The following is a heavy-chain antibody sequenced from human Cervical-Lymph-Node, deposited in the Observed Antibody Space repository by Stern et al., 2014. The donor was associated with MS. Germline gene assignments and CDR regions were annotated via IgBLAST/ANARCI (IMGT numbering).Heavy chain of an antibody. Sequence: SGPVLVKPTETVTLTCTISGLSLSNARMGVTWIRQPPGKALEWLAHVFSNDEKSYNTSLESRLTISQDTSQSQVVLTMTNMEPVDTATYYCARIPYCTNGVCSLWDYFFDLWGQGILVTVSS. D-gene: IGHD2-8*01. CDR3: ARIPYCTNGVCSLWDYFFDL. V-gene: IGHV2-26*03. J-gene: IGHJ4*02. CDR1: GLSLSNARMG. CDR2: VFSNDEK.